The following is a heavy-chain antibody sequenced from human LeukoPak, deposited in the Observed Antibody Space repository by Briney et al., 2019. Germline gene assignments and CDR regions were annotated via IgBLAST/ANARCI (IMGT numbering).Heavy chain of an antibody. CDR1: GFTFRDYW. V-gene: IGHV3-7*01. D-gene: IGHD2-8*01. J-gene: IGHJ4*02. Sequence: GGSLRLSCAASGFTFRDYWMSWVRQAPGKGLEWVANINWDGSETRYVESVRDRFTISRDNAKNSVYLHMNSLRAEDTAVYYCARDVDAGYWGQGTLVTVSS. CDR2: INWDGSET. CDR3: ARDVDAGY.